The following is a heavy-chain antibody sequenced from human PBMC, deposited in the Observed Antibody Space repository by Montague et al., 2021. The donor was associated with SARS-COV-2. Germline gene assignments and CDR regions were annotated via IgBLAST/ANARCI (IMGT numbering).Heavy chain of an antibody. CDR3: ARDLWVWLSVEGSFDY. CDR1: GGSISSSSYY. Sequence: SETLSLTCTVSGGSISSSSYYWGWIRQPPGKGLEWIGSIYYSGSTYYXPSLKSRVTISVDTSKNRFSLKLSSVTAADTAVYYCARDLWVWLSVEGSFDYWGQGTLVTVSS. V-gene: IGHV4-39*07. CDR2: IYYSGST. D-gene: IGHD5-12*01. J-gene: IGHJ4*02.